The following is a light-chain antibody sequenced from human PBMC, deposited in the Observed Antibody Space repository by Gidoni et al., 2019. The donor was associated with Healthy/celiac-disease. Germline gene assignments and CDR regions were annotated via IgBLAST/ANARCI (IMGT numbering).Light chain of an antibody. V-gene: IGKV3-15*01. CDR1: QSVSSN. CDR3: QQYNNWPDT. Sequence: EIVMTQSPATLSVSPGERATLSCRASQSVSSNLAWYQQKPGQAPRHLIYGASTRATGIPARFSGSGSGTEFTLTISSLQSEDFAVYYCQQYNNWPDTFGGGTKVEIK. CDR2: GAS. J-gene: IGKJ4*01.